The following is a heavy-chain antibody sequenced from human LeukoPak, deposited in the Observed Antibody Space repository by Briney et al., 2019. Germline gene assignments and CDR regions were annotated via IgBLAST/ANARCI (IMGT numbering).Heavy chain of an antibody. CDR2: IFGSGGST. J-gene: IGHJ4*02. CDR3: AGPPRLSGY. V-gene: IGHV3-23*01. Sequence: PGGSLRLSCAASGFTFSSYAMSWVRQAPGKGLGWVSAIFGSGGSTYYADSVKGRFTISRDNSKSTLYLQMNSLRAEDTAVYYCAGPPRLSGYWGQGTLVTVSS. CDR1: GFTFSSYA.